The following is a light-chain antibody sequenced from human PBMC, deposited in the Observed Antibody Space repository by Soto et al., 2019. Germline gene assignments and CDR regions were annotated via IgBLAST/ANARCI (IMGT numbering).Light chain of an antibody. V-gene: IGLV2-14*01. CDR1: SSDVGDYNY. J-gene: IGLJ1*01. Sequence: QSALTQPASASGSPGQSITISCTGTSSDVGDYNYVSWYQHHPGKAPKLIIYEVNNRPSGVSNRFSGSKSGSTASLTISGLQAEDEADYYCSSYTSISTYVFGTGTKLTVL. CDR3: SSYTSISTYV. CDR2: EVN.